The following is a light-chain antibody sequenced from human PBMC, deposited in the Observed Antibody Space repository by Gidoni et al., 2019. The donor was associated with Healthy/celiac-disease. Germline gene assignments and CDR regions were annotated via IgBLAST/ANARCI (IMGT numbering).Light chain of an antibody. J-gene: IGLJ3*02. V-gene: IGLV2-11*01. CDR1: ISDVGGYNY. CDR2: DVS. CDR3: CSYAGSTKV. Sequence: QSALTQPRSVSGSPGQSVTISCTGTISDVGGYNYVSWYQQHPGKAPKLMIYDVSKRPAGVPDRFSGSKSGNTASLTISEDEADYYCCSYAGSTKVFGGGTKLTVL.